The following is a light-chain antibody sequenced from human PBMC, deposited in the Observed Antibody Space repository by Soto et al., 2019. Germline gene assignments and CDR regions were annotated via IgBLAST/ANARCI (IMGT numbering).Light chain of an antibody. Sequence: QSVLTQPPSVSGVPGQRVTIFCTGSSSNIGAGYDVHWYQQLPGTAPKLLIFGNNNRPSGVPDRFSGSKSGTSASLAITGLQAEDEADYYCAAWDDNLNAYVFGSGTKLTVL. V-gene: IGLV1-40*01. CDR1: SSNIGAGYD. CDR2: GNN. CDR3: AAWDDNLNAYV. J-gene: IGLJ1*01.